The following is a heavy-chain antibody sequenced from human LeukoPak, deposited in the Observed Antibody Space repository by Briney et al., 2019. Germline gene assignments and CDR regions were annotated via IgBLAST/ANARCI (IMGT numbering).Heavy chain of an antibody. V-gene: IGHV3-23*01. CDR2: ISDTGATT. CDR3: AKDTSIGRYCTNGVCSPFDY. CDR1: GGSFSGYY. J-gene: IGHJ4*02. D-gene: IGHD2-8*01. Sequence: PSETLSLTCAVYGGSFSGYYWSWVRQAPGKGLEWVSAISDTGATTYDADSVKGRFTISRDNSRSTLYLQMNSLRAEDTALYYCAKDTSIGRYCTNGVCSPFDYWGQGTLVTVSS.